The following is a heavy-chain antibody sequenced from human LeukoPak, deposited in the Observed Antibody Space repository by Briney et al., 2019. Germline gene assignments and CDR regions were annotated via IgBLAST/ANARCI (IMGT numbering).Heavy chain of an antibody. CDR2: IWNDGSHQ. Sequence: PGGSLRLSCSASGFTLSSYGMHWVRQAPGKGLEWVAVIWNDGSHQYYADSEKGRFTISRDNSRNTVYLQMNRLRVEDTAVYYCARDATEYGDSHFDWWGQGTLVTVSS. CDR3: ARDATEYGDSHFDW. D-gene: IGHD4-17*01. J-gene: IGHJ4*02. V-gene: IGHV3-33*01. CDR1: GFTLSSYG.